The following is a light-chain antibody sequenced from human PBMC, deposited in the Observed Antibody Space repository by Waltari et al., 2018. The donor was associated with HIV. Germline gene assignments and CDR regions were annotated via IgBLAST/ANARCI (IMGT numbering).Light chain of an antibody. CDR2: VGAGGRIY. J-gene: IGLJ3*02. CDR1: SGHSGHF. CDR3: ETWDINTWV. V-gene: IGLV4-60*02. Sequence: QPVLTHSSSASASLGSSVTLTCTLSSGHSGHFIAWHQQHPGKAPRFLVKVGAGGRIYNKWSAVPARVAGSSSAPDRYLTISSLQLEDEADYYCETWDINTWVFGGGTKLTVL.